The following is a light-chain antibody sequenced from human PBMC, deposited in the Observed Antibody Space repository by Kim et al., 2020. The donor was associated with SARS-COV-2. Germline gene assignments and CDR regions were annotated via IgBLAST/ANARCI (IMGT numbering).Light chain of an antibody. CDR1: KIGTKA. J-gene: IGLJ3*02. CDR3: QVWDSCGDPWV. Sequence: SYELTQPHSVSVATAQMARITCGGAKIGTKAVHWYQEQPGQDPVLVICCDSHRPSGIPERFSGSSPGNTTTLTISRIEAGDEADYYCQVWDSCGDPWVFGEGTQLTVL. CDR2: CDS. V-gene: IGLV3-12*01.